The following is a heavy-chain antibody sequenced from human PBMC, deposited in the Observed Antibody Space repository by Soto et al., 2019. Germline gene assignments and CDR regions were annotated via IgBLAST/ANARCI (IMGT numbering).Heavy chain of an antibody. D-gene: IGHD3-10*01. CDR1: GYSISIGYY. V-gene: IGHV4-38-2*01. CDR2: IYHCENS. Sequence: SETLSLTCAVSGYSISIGYYWGWVRQTPGKGLEWIGSIYHCENSYYNPSLKSRVTISADTSNNQFSLKLSCVTAADTAVYYCARGGDTMVRGVIIFYYYGMDVWGQGTTVTVSS. J-gene: IGHJ6*02. CDR3: ARGGDTMVRGVIIFYYYGMDV.